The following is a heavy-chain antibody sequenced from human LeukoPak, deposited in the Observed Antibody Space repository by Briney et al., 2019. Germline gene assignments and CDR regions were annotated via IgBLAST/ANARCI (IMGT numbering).Heavy chain of an antibody. V-gene: IGHV4-59*01. CDR1: GGSISSYY. D-gene: IGHD3-22*01. J-gene: IGHJ2*01. CDR3: ARNYDSSGYYIVDWYFDL. CDR2: IYYSGST. Sequence: PSETLSLTCTVSGGSISSYYWSWIRQPPGKGLEWIGYIYYSGSTNYNPSLKSRVTISVDTSKNQSSLKLSSVTASDTAVYYCARNYDSSGYYIVDWYFDLWGRGTLVTVSS.